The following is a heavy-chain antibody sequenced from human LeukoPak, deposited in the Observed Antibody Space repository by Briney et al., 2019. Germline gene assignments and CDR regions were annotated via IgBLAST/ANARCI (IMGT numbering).Heavy chain of an antibody. V-gene: IGHV1-2*02. CDR3: ARVEYCTKGVRINFDL. J-gene: IGHJ4*02. CDR2: INPNSGAT. D-gene: IGHD2-8*01. Sequence: ASLKVSCKASGYTFTGPYIHWMRQAPGQGLEWMGWINPNSGATKYAQKFQGRVTVTRDTSTSTAYMELSGLRGDDTAAYYCARVEYCTKGVRINFDLWGQGTLVTVSS. CDR1: GYTFTGPY.